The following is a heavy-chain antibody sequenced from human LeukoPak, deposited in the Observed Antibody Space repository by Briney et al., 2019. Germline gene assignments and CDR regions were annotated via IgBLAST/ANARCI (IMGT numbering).Heavy chain of an antibody. D-gene: IGHD6-19*01. CDR2: ISSSSSYI. Sequence: GSLRLSCAASGFTFSSYSMNWVPQAPGKGLEWVSSISSSSSYIYYADSVKGRFTISRDNAKNSLYLQMNSLRAEDTAVYYCARSSSGQGGRFFDYWGQGTLVTVSS. V-gene: IGHV3-21*01. CDR3: ARSSSGQGGRFFDY. J-gene: IGHJ4*02. CDR1: GFTFSSYS.